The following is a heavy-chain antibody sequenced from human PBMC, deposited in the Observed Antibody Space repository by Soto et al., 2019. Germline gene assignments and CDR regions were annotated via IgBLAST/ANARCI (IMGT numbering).Heavy chain of an antibody. V-gene: IGHV3-53*01. J-gene: IGHJ5*02. CDR1: GFTVSRDY. D-gene: IGHD4-17*01. CDR2: IYTGGST. CDR3: ARAYGGNPALFDP. Sequence: EVQLVESGGGLIQPGGSLRPSCAASGFTVSRDYMSWVRQAPGKGLEWVSVIYTGGSTYYADSVKGRFTFSRDNSKNTLYLQMNSLRAEDTAVYYCARAYGGNPALFDPWGQGTLVTVSS.